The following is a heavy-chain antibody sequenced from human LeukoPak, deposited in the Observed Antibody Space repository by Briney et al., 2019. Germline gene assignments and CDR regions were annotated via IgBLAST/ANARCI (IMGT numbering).Heavy chain of an antibody. V-gene: IGHV3-30*02. CDR2: IRYDGSNK. CDR1: GFTFSSYG. J-gene: IGHJ3*02. Sequence: GGSLRLSCAASGFTFSSYGMHWVRQAPGKGLEWVAFIRYDGSNKYYADSVKGRFTVSRDNSKNTLYLQMNSLRAEDTAVYYCARARITRRFGAFDIWGQGTMVTVSS. CDR3: ARARITRRFGAFDI. D-gene: IGHD3-10*01.